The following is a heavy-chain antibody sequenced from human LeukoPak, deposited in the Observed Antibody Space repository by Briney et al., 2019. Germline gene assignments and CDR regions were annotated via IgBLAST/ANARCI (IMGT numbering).Heavy chain of an antibody. CDR1: GGTFSSYA. Sequence: ASVKVTCKASGGTFSSYAISWVRQAPGQGLEWMGRIIPILGIANYAQKFQGRVTITADKSTSTAYMELSSLRSEDTAVYYCRFGELSTGDAFDIWGQGSMVTVSS. V-gene: IGHV1-69*04. D-gene: IGHD3-16*01. CDR3: RFGELSTGDAFDI. CDR2: IIPILGIA. J-gene: IGHJ3*02.